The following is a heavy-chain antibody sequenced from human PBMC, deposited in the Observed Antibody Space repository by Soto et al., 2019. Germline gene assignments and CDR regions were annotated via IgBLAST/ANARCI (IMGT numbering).Heavy chain of an antibody. CDR1: GGSISSYY. J-gene: IGHJ4*02. CDR2: IYYSGST. V-gene: IGHV4-59*01. CDR3: ARGPYSSRFPFDY. Sequence: SETLSLTCTVSGGSISSYYWSWIRQPPGKGLEWIGYIYYSGSTNYNPSLKSRVTISVDTSKNQFSLKLSSVTAADTAVYYCARGPYSSRFPFDYWGQGTLVTVSS. D-gene: IGHD6-13*01.